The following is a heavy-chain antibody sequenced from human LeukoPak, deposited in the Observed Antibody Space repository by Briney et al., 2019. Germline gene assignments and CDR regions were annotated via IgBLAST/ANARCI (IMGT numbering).Heavy chain of an antibody. Sequence: SVKVSCKASGGTSSSYAISWVRQAPGQGLEWMGGIIPIFGTANYAQKFQGRVTITADESTSTAYMELSSLRSEDTAVYYCARDLRMVRGFRDYYFDYWGQGTLVTVSS. V-gene: IGHV1-69*13. J-gene: IGHJ4*02. CDR1: GGTSSSYA. CDR3: ARDLRMVRGFRDYYFDY. D-gene: IGHD3-10*01. CDR2: IIPIFGTA.